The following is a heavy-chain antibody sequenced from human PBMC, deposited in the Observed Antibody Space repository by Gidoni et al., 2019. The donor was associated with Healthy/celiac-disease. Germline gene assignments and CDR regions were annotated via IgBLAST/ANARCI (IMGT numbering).Heavy chain of an antibody. J-gene: IGHJ4*02. CDR3: ARGGGDSYGAEGNY. D-gene: IGHD5-18*01. Sequence: EVQLVESGGGLVKPGGSLRLSCAASGFPFSSYSMNWVRQAPGKGLEWVSSISSSSSYIYYADSVKGRFTISRDNAKNSLYLQMNSLRAEDTAVYYWARGGGDSYGAEGNYWGQGTLVTVSS. V-gene: IGHV3-21*01. CDR1: GFPFSSYS. CDR2: ISSSSSYI.